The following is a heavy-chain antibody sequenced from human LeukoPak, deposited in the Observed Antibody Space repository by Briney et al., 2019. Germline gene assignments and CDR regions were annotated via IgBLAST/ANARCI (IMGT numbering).Heavy chain of an antibody. V-gene: IGHV4-34*01. CDR1: GGSFSGYY. D-gene: IGHD2-15*01. CDR3: ARQVRGRTPHFAHYYYYYMDV. CDR2: INHSGST. J-gene: IGHJ6*03. Sequence: PSETLSLTCAVYGGSFSGYYWSWIRQPPGKGLEWIGEINHSGSTNYNPSLKSRVTISVDTSKNQFSLKLSSVTAAGTAVYYCARQVRGRTPHFAHYYYYYMDVWGKGTTVTISS.